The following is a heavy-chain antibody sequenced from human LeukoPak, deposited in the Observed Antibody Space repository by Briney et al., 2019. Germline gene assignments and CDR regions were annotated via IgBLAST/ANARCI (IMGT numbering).Heavy chain of an antibody. V-gene: IGHV3-30*02. Sequence: PGGSLRLXCAASGFTFSSYGMHWARQAPGKGLEWVAFIRYDGSNKNYPASGKGRFTISRDNSKNTLYLQMNSLRAEDTAVYYCAKVGYYDSSGYYYYYYYYMDVWGKGTTVTVSS. CDR1: GFTFSSYG. CDR3: AKVGYYDSSGYYYYYYYYMDV. J-gene: IGHJ6*03. CDR2: IRYDGSNK. D-gene: IGHD3-22*01.